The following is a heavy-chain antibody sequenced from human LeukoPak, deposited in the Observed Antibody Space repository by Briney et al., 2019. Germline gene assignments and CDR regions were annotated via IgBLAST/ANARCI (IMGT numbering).Heavy chain of an antibody. CDR2: INHSGST. CDR1: GGSFSGYY. J-gene: IGHJ4*02. CDR3: TKGGLAYPRL. V-gene: IGHV4-34*01. Sequence: PSETLSLTCAVNGGSFSGYYWSWIRQPPGKGLEWIGEINHSGSTNYNPSLKSRVTISVDTSKNQFSLNLSSVTAADTAVYYCTKGGLAYPRLWGQGTLVTVSS.